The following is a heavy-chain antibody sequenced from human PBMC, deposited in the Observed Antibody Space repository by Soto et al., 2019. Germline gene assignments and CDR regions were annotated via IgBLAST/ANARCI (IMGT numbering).Heavy chain of an antibody. CDR1: GFTFSSYC. V-gene: IGHV3-21*01. Sequence: GGSLRLSCAASGFTFSSYCVNWVRQAPGKGLEWVSSISDSSRFIYYEDSVKGRFTISRDDASNSLYLQMNSLRDEDTAVYYCAIDLGYGSGSYCCYFDYWGQGTPVTVSS. D-gene: IGHD3-10*01. J-gene: IGHJ4*02. CDR2: ISDSSRFI. CDR3: AIDLGYGSGSYCCYFDY.